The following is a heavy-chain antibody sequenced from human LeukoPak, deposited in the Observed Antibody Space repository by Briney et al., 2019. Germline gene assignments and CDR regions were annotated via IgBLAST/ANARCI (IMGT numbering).Heavy chain of an antibody. V-gene: IGHV4-39*07. CDR1: GGSISSSSYY. J-gene: IGHJ4*02. Sequence: PSETLSLTCTVSGGSISSSSYYWGWIRQPPGKGLEWIGSIYYSGGTYYNPSLKSRVTISVDTSKNQFSLKLSSVTAADTAVYYCARDLTPGYSSGWYPLEFDYWGQGTLVTVSS. D-gene: IGHD6-19*01. CDR3: ARDLTPGYSSGWYPLEFDY. CDR2: IYYSGGT.